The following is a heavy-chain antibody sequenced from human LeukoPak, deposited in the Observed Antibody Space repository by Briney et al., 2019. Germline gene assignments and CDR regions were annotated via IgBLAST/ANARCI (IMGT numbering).Heavy chain of an antibody. J-gene: IGHJ6*03. CDR1: GFTFSRYS. D-gene: IGHD1-26*01. CDR2: ISSSSSYI. CDR3: ARDPYSGSYWNYYYYYMDV. Sequence: GGSLRLSCAASGFTFSRYSMNWVRQAPGKGLVWVSSISSSSSYIYYADSVKGRFTISRDNARNSLYLQMNSLRAEDTAVYYCARDPYSGSYWNYYYYYMDVWGKGTTVTISS. V-gene: IGHV3-21*01.